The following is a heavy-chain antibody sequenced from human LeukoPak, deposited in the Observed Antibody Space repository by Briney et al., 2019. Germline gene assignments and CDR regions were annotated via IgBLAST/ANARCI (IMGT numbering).Heavy chain of an antibody. J-gene: IGHJ6*02. Sequence: GGSLRLSCAASGFTFSRSGMHWVRQAPGKGLEWVAVIWYGGSNKDYADSVKGRFTISRDNSKNTLYLQMNSLRAEDTAVYYCAKRTVTTGYYYGMDVWGQGTTVTVSS. CDR3: AKRTVTTGYYYGMDV. V-gene: IGHV3-33*06. D-gene: IGHD4-17*01. CDR2: IWYGGSNK. CDR1: GFTFSRSG.